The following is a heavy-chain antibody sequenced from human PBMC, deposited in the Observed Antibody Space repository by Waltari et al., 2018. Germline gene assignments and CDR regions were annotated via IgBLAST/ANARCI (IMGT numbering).Heavy chain of an antibody. CDR3: TRNPGY. Sequence: EVQLVNSGGGLVQPGGSLRLSCAASDFFTDYWLDWVRQAPGKGLVWVSRMKTDGTSITYADSVKGRFTISRDSAKNTYYLQMNNLRAEDTAVYYCTRNPGYWGQGTLVTVSS. V-gene: IGHV3-74*03. CDR2: MKTDGTSI. J-gene: IGHJ4*02. CDR1: DFFTDYW.